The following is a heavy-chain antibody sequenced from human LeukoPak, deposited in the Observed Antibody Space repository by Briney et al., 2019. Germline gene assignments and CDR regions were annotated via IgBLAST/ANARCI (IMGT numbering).Heavy chain of an antibody. J-gene: IGHJ5*02. Sequence: GGSLRLSCAASGFTFSSYSMNWVRQAPGKGLEWVSSISSSSSYIYYADSVKGRFTISRDNAKNSLYLQMNSLRAEDTAVYYCARVTPPIAADNWFDPRGQGTLVTVSS. V-gene: IGHV3-21*01. CDR2: ISSSSSYI. CDR1: GFTFSSYS. D-gene: IGHD6-13*01. CDR3: ARVTPPIAADNWFDP.